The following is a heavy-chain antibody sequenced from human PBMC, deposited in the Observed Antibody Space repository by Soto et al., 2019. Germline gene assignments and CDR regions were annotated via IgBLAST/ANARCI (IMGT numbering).Heavy chain of an antibody. J-gene: IGHJ6*02. V-gene: IGHV4-39*01. Sequence: SETLSLTCTVSGGSISSSSYYWGWIRQPPGKGLEWIGSIYYSGSTYYNPSLKSRVIISVDTSKNQFSLKLSSVTAADTAVYYCAEKNDDFWSGPHMDVWGQGTTVTVSS. CDR3: AEKNDDFWSGPHMDV. D-gene: IGHD3-3*01. CDR1: GGSISSSSYY. CDR2: IYYSGST.